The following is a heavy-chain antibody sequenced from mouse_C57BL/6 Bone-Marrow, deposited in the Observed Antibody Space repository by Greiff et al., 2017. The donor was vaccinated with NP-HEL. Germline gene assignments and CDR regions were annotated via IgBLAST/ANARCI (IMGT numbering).Heavy chain of an antibody. D-gene: IGHD1-1*01. V-gene: IGHV1-72*01. CDR1: GYTFTSYW. J-gene: IGHJ4*01. CDR2: IDPNSGGT. CDR3: ASGAVVPYYYAMDY. Sequence: QVQLQQPGAELVKPGASVKLSCKASGYTFTSYWMHWVKQRPGRGLEWIGRIDPNSGGTKYNEKFKSKATLTVDKPSSTAYMQLSSLTSEDSAVYYCASGAVVPYYYAMDYWGQGTSVTVSS.